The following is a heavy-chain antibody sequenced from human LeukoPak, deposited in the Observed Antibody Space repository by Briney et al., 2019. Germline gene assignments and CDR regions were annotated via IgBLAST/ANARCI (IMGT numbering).Heavy chain of an antibody. J-gene: IGHJ4*02. CDR2: IKQDGSEK. Sequence: GSLRLSCAASGFTFSSYWMSWVRQAPGKGLEWVANIKQDGSEKYYVDSVKGRFTISRDNAKNSLYLQMNSLRAEDTAVYYCARDLRFLEWLPTPFDYWGQGTLVTVSS. CDR3: ARDLRFLEWLPTPFDY. CDR1: GFTFSSYW. D-gene: IGHD3-3*01. V-gene: IGHV3-7*01.